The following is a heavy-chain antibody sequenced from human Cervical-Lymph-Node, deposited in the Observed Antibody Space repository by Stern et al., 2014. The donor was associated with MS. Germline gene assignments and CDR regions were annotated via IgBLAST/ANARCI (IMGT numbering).Heavy chain of an antibody. V-gene: IGHV3-30*18. CDR2: ISYDGSNK. CDR3: AKARGADYANWFDP. D-gene: IGHD4-17*01. CDR1: GFTFSGYG. Sequence: QVQLVQSGGGVVQPGRSLRLSCAASGFTFSGYGMHWVRQAPGKGLEWVAGISYDGSNKYYADSVKGRFTISRDNSKNTLYLQMNSLRAEDTAVYYCAKARGADYANWFDPWGQGTLVTVSS. J-gene: IGHJ5*02.